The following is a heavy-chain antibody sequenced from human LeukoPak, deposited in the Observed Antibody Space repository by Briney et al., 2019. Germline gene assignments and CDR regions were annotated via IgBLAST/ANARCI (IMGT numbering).Heavy chain of an antibody. D-gene: IGHD2-21*02. CDR3: ARDPTHIVVVTAIHHYGMDV. CDR1: GFTFSSYS. V-gene: IGHV3-21*01. CDR2: ISSSSSYI. Sequence: GGSPRLSCAASGFTFSSYSMNWVRQAPGKGLEWVSSISSSSSYIYYADSVKGRFTISRDNAKNSLYLQMNSLRAEDTAVYYCARDPTHIVVVTAIHHYGMDVWGQGTTVTVSS. J-gene: IGHJ6*02.